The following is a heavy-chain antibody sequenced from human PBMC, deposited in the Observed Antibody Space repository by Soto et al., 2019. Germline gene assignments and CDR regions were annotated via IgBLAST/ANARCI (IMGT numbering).Heavy chain of an antibody. V-gene: IGHV4-39*01. CDR2: IYYSGST. J-gene: IGHJ5*02. Sequence: SETLSLTCTVSGGSISSSSYYWGWFRQPPGKGLEWIGSIYYSGSTYYNPSLKSRVTISVDTSKNQFSLKLSSVTAADTAVYYCAKIPEYNWFDPWGQGTLVTVS. CDR3: AKIPEYNWFDP. CDR1: GGSISSSSYY.